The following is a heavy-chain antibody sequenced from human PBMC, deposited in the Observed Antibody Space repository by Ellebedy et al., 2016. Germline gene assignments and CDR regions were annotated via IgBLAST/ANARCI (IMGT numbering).Heavy chain of an antibody. J-gene: IGHJ3*02. CDR2: LYTDGKT. Sequence: GESLKISCAASGFFFRDYPMSWVRQAPGKGLEWVSLLYTDGKTSYADSVRGRFSISRDNSKDTLYLQMNSLRAEDTAIYYCATRRSGSFDIWGQGTTVTVSS. V-gene: IGHV3-53*01. D-gene: IGHD3-10*01. CDR1: GFFFRDYP. CDR3: ATRRSGSFDI.